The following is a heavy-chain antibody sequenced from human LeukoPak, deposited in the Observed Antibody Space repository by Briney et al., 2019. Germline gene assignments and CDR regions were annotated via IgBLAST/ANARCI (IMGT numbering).Heavy chain of an antibody. CDR3: ARAPSEIGGYYPEYFRH. CDR2: IKSDGKT. V-gene: IGHV3-74*01. Sequence: GGSLRLSSAASGFSFSSYWMHWVRQAPGKGLVWVSRIKSDGKTNYADSVKGRFTISRDNAKNTGSLQMNSLRAEDTGVYYCARAPSEIGGYYPEYFRHWGQGTLVTVSS. CDR1: GFSFSSYW. D-gene: IGHD3-22*01. J-gene: IGHJ1*01.